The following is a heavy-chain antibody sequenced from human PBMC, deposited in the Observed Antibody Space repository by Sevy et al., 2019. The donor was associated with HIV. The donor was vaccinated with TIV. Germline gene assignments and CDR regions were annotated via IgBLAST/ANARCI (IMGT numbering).Heavy chain of an antibody. CDR1: GGSISSGGYS. CDR2: IYHSGST. D-gene: IGHD3-22*01. CDR3: ARYYYDSSGSYFDY. V-gene: IGHV4-30-2*01. J-gene: IGHJ4*02. Sequence: TLSLTCAVSGGSISSGGYSWSWIRQPPGKGLEWIGYIYHSGSTYYNPSLKSRVTIAVDRSKNQFSLKLSSVTAADTAVYYCARYYYDSSGSYFDYWGQGTLVTVSS.